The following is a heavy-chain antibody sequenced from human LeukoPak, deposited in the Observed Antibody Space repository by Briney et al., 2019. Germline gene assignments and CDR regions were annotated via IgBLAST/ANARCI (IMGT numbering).Heavy chain of an antibody. CDR3: ARRGRAWDYGDYAGAFDI. D-gene: IGHD4-17*01. Sequence: SQTLSLTCTVSGGSISSSSYSWGWIRQPPGKGLEWIGSIYYSGSTYYNPSLKSRVTISVDTSKNQFSLNLNSVTAADAAVYYCARRGRAWDYGDYAGAFDIWGQGTMVTVSS. J-gene: IGHJ3*02. CDR1: GGSISSSSYS. CDR2: IYYSGST. V-gene: IGHV4-39*01.